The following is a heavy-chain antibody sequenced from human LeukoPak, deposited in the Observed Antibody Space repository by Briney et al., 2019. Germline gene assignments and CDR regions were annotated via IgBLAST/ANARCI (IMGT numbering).Heavy chain of an antibody. CDR2: IDWNDDK. D-gene: IGHD6-6*01. CDR1: GESLRTAGGG. J-gene: IGHJ5*02. V-gene: IGHV2-5*01. CDR3: ARTLNRAPSSSSNLFGP. Sequence: ECGPTLIQPTRTRTLTYTFSGESLRTAGGGGGGVRQPPGKALEWLALIDWNDDKRYIQSLKRRLTITDETANKQLELTMTNMDPVDTATYYCARTLNRAPSSSSNLFGPWGQGTLVTVSS.